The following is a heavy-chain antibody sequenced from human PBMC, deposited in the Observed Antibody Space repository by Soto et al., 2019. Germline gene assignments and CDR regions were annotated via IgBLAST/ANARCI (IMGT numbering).Heavy chain of an antibody. D-gene: IGHD6-13*01. J-gene: IGHJ6*03. CDR2: INPSGGST. CDR3: ARDDPGIAAAGYYMDV. V-gene: IGHV1-46*03. Sequence: ASVKVSCKASGYTFTSYYMHWVRQAPRQGLEWMGIINPSGGSTSYAQKFQGRVTMTRDTSTSTVYMELSSLRSEDTAVYYCARDDPGIAAAGYYMDVWGKGTTVTVSS. CDR1: GYTFTSYY.